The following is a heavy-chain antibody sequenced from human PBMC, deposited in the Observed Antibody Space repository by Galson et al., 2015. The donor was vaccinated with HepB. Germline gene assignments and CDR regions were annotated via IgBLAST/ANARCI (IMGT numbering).Heavy chain of an antibody. CDR3: AKSPSRSWSEFDI. D-gene: IGHD6-13*01. CDR2: ISDSGATI. Sequence: SLRLSCAAPGFTVSSYAMNWVRQAPGKGLEWVSRISDSGATIHYADSVKGRFTISRDNSKNTLYLQMNSLRAEDSALYYCAKSPSRSWSEFDIWGQGTMVIVSS. CDR1: GFTVSSYA. J-gene: IGHJ3*02. V-gene: IGHV3-23*01.